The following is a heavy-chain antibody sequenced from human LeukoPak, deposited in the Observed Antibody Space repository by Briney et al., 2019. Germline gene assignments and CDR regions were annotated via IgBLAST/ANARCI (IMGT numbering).Heavy chain of an antibody. CDR1: GYTFTNYF. CDR3: ARFRGTYPIDY. Sequence: ASVKVSCKASGYTFTNYFMHWVRQAPGQGLEWMGVINPSGSGTAYAQKFQGRVTMTRDTSTSTVYMELSSLRSEDTAVYYCARFRGTYPIDYWGQGTLVTVSS. CDR2: INPSGSGT. V-gene: IGHV1-46*01. J-gene: IGHJ4*02. D-gene: IGHD1-14*01.